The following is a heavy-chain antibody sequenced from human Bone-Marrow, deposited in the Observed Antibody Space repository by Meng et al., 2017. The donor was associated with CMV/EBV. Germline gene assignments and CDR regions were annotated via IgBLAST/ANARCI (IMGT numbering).Heavy chain of an antibody. CDR2: IYYSGST. CDR3: ARNQAYYDFWSGYQHYYYGMDG. D-gene: IGHD3-3*01. Sequence: SETLSLTCTVSGGSISSYYWSWIRQPPGKGLEWIGYIYYSGSTNYNPSLKSRVTISVDTSKNQFSLKLSSVTAADTAVYYCARNQAYYDFWSGYQHYYYGMDGWGQGTTVTVSS. CDR1: GGSISSYY. J-gene: IGHJ6*02. V-gene: IGHV4-59*01.